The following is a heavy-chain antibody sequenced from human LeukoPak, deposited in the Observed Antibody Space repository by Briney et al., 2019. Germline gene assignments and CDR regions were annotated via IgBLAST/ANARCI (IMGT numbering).Heavy chain of an antibody. CDR3: AREDIVVVVAATGAFDI. D-gene: IGHD2-15*01. CDR1: GFTFSNAW. Sequence: GGSLRLSRAASGFTFSNAWMSWVRQAPGKGLEWVGRIKSKTDGGTTDYAAPVKGRFTISRDDSKNTLYLQMNSLKTEDTALYYCAREDIVVVVAATGAFDIWGQGTMATVSS. CDR2: IKSKTDGGTT. V-gene: IGHV3-15*01. J-gene: IGHJ3*02.